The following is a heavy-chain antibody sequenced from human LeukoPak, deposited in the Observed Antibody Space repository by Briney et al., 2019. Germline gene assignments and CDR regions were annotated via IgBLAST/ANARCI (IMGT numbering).Heavy chain of an antibody. Sequence: AAVKVSFKSAGYTFTSYGINWVRQATGQGHGWMGWRNPNSDNTGYAQKFPDRVTMTRNTSISTAYMELSSLRSEDTAVYYCARAIAVAGNYYYYMDVWGKGTTVTIS. J-gene: IGHJ6*03. CDR1: GYTFTSYG. CDR3: ARAIAVAGNYYYYMDV. D-gene: IGHD6-19*01. V-gene: IGHV1-8*01. CDR2: RNPNSDNT.